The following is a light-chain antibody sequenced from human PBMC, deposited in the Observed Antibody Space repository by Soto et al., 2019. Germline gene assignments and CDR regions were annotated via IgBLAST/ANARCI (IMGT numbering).Light chain of an antibody. V-gene: IGKV2-30*01. J-gene: IGKJ2*01. Sequence: EVVMTQSPLSLPVTLGQPASISCRSSQSLAYIDGNTYLSWFQQRPGQSPGRLIYKVSNRESEVIDRFCGSGSGTDFTLTISRVEADDVGVYYYMQGTHWRPYTFGQETKVEIK. CDR2: KVS. CDR3: MQGTHWRPYT. CDR1: QSLAYIDGNTY.